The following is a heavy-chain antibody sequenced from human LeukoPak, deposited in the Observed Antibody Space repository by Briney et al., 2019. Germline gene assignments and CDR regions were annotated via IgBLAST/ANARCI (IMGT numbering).Heavy chain of an antibody. J-gene: IGHJ4*02. CDR2: IYSSGST. CDR1: GGSISTYY. Sequence: ASETLSLTCTVSGGSISTYYWSWIRQPAGKGLEWIGRIYSSGSTDYNPSLKSRVTMSIDTSKNQFSLKLSSVTAADTAMYYCARGPLPDFDCWGQGTLVTVSS. CDR3: ARGPLPDFDC. V-gene: IGHV4-4*07.